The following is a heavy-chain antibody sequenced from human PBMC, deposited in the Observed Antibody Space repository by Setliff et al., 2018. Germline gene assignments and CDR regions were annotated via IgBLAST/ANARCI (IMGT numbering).Heavy chain of an antibody. CDR2: TIPIFGST. CDR3: AREGVDTRSSTDYRYYMDV. Sequence: SVKVSCKASGGTFSSYGISWVRQAPGQGLEWMGGTIPIFGSTNYAQKFQDRVTTITDESTSTAYMELSSLRTEDTAVYYCAREGVDTRSSTDYRYYMDVWGKGTTVTVSS. V-gene: IGHV1-69*05. D-gene: IGHD5-18*01. J-gene: IGHJ6*03. CDR1: GGTFSSYG.